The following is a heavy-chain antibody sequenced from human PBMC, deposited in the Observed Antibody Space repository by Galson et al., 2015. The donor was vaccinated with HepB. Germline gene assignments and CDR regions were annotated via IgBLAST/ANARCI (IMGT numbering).Heavy chain of an antibody. D-gene: IGHD6-25*01. J-gene: IGHJ6*02. CDR1: GYSFTTYW. CDR3: ARHAAAAAAGLDV. Sequence: QSGAEVKKPGESLKISCKAYGYSFTTYWIGWVRQMPGRGLEWMGIVHPGDSDTRYSPSFQGQVTIPADKSISTAYLQWSSLEASDTAIYYCARHAAAAAAGLDVWGQGTTVTVSS. CDR2: VHPGDSDT. V-gene: IGHV5-51*01.